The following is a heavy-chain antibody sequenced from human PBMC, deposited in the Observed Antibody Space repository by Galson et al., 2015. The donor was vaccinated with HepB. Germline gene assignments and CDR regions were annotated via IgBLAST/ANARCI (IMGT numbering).Heavy chain of an antibody. J-gene: IGHJ3*02. V-gene: IGHV3-48*03. CDR2: IGDSGTTI. CDR1: GFTFSSYG. D-gene: IGHD4/OR15-4a*01. CDR3: ARRMVHTLSRIDAFDI. Sequence: SLRLSCAASGFTFSSYGMNWVRQAPGKGLEWVSYIGDSGTTIYYADSVKGRFTISRDNARNSLYLQVTSLRAEDTGIYYCARRMVHTLSRIDAFDIWGQGTTVTVSS.